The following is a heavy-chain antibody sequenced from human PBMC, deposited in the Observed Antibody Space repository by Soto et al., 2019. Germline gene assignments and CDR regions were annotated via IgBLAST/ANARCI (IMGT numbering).Heavy chain of an antibody. V-gene: IGHV3-23*01. CDR1: GFSFSSFA. D-gene: IGHD5-18*01. J-gene: IGHJ4*02. Sequence: PGGSLRLSCAASGFSFSSFAMTWVRQAPGRGLEWVAVISGSSSHIDYADSLRGRFTISRDNSKNTVYLQMNSLGVEDTATYYCAKDRGNSAWGSILEIWDQGALVTVSS. CDR2: ISGSSSHI. CDR3: AKDRGNSAWGSILEI.